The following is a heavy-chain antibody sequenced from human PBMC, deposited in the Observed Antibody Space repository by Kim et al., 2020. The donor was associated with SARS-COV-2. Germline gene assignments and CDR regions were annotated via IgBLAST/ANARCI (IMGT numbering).Heavy chain of an antibody. D-gene: IGHD4-17*01. CDR3: AREDHGHYIIDH. CDR2: IYDSGRT. Sequence: SQTLSLTCAVSGVSVSSRSYFWSWIRQHSEKGLEWIGYIYDSGRTYYNPSLQSRATLSVDTSQNQFSLQLTSVTAADTAVYYCAREDHGHYIIDHWGHG. CDR1: GVSVSSRSYF. J-gene: IGHJ4*01. V-gene: IGHV4-31*02.